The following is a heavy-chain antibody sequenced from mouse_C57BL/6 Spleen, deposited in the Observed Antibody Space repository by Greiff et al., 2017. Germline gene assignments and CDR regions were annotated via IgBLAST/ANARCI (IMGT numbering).Heavy chain of an antibody. Sequence: QLQQPGAELVMPGASVKLSCKASGYTFTSYWMHWVKQRPGQGLEWIGEIDPSDSYTNYNQKFKGKSTLTVDKSSSTAYMQLSSLTSEDSAVYYCASIPRYGNYFDYWGQGTTLTVSS. CDR3: ASIPRYGNYFDY. CDR2: IDPSDSYT. D-gene: IGHD2-1*01. V-gene: IGHV1-69*01. CDR1: GYTFTSYW. J-gene: IGHJ2*01.